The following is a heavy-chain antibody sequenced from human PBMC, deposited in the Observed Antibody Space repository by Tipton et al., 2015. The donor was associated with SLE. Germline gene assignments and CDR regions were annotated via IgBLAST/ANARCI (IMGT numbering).Heavy chain of an antibody. D-gene: IGHD4-17*01. CDR2: IYNSGST. J-gene: IGHJ2*01. V-gene: IGHV4-4*07. CDR1: GGSISSYY. Sequence: TLSLTCTVSGGSISSYYWSWIRQPAGKGREWIGRIYNSGSTNYNPSLKSRVTMSVDTSKNQFSLKLNSVTAADTAVYYCARGSDGEYVRYFDVWGPGTLVTVSS. CDR3: ARGSDGEYVRYFDV.